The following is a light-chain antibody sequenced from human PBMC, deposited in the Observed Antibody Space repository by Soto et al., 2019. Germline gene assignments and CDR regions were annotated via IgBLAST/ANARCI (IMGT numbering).Light chain of an antibody. CDR2: EVS. V-gene: IGLV2-14*01. CDR1: SSDVGGYDY. J-gene: IGLJ2*01. Sequence: QSALTQPASVSGSPGQSITISCTGTSSDVGGYDYVSWYQQHPGKAPKLMVFEVSDGPSGVSHSFSGSKSGNTASLTISGLQAEDEADYYCSSYSGSNTLVVFGGGTKLTVL. CDR3: SSYSGSNTLVV.